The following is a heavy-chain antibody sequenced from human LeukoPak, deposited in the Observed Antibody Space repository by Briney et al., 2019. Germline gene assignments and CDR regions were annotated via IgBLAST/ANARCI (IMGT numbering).Heavy chain of an antibody. J-gene: IGHJ4*02. CDR3: ARGRGFYFDY. V-gene: IGHV3-30*04. CDR1: GFTFSSYA. D-gene: IGHD3-10*01. CDR2: ISYDGSNK. Sequence: GGSLRLSCAASGFTFSSYATHWVRQAPGKGLEWVAVISYDGSNKYYADSVKGRFTISRDNSKNTLYLQMNSLRAEDTAVYYCARGRGFYFDYWGQGTLVTVSS.